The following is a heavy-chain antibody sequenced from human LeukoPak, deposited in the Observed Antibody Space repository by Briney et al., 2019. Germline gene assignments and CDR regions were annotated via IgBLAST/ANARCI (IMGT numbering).Heavy chain of an antibody. D-gene: IGHD1-26*01. Sequence: GGSLRLSCAASGFIFSSYTMNWVRQAPGKGLEWVTVIYRDGRTYYADSVKGRFTISRATSMNMLYLQMTSLRAEDTAVYYCARADLGATASFDYWGQGTLVTVSS. CDR2: IYRDGRT. V-gene: IGHV3-66*01. CDR3: ARADLGATASFDY. J-gene: IGHJ4*02. CDR1: GFIFSSYT.